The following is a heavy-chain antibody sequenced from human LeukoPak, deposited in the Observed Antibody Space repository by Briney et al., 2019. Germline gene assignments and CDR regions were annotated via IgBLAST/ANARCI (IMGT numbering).Heavy chain of an antibody. J-gene: IGHJ4*02. D-gene: IGHD3-22*01. CDR2: IYSGGST. V-gene: IGHV3-66*01. CDR3: ARDLFLFAPDSSNRGGY. Sequence: GRSLRLSCAASGFTVSSNYMSWVRQAPGKGLEWVSVIYSGGSTYYADSVKGRFTTSRDNAKNSLYLQTNSLRAEDTAVYYCARDLFLFAPDSSNRGGYWGQGTLVTVSS. CDR1: GFTVSSNY.